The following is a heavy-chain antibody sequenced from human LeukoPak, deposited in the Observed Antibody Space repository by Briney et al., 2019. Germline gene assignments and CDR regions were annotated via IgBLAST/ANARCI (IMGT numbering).Heavy chain of an antibody. Sequence: GGSLRLSCEASGFTFSSFSMHWVRQAPGKGLEWVSRIHSDGINTNYVDFVKGRLTISRDNAKNTLYLQMNSLRAEDTAVYYCARVAYISTWYVDYWGQGTLVNVPS. J-gene: IGHJ4*02. CDR3: ARVAYISTWYVDY. CDR2: IHSDGINT. CDR1: GFTFSSFS. D-gene: IGHD6-13*01. V-gene: IGHV3-74*01.